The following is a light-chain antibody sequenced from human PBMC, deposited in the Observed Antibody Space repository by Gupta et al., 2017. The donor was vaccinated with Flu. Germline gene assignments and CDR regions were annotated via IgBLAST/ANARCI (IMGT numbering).Light chain of an antibody. J-gene: IGLJ1*01. CDR1: SSDVGGYNY. V-gene: IGLV2-14*01. CDR3: SSYTSSSTQV. Sequence: SITISCTGTSSDVGGYNYVSWYQHHPGKAPKLMIYEVSNRPSGVSNRFSGSKSGNTASLTISGLQAEDEADYYCSSYTSSSTQVFGTGTKVTVL. CDR2: EVS.